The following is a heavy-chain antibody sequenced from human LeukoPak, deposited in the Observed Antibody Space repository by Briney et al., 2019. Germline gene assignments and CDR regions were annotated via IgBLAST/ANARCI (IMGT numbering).Heavy chain of an antibody. Sequence: ASVKVSCKASGGTFSSYAISWVRQAPGQGLEWMGWISAYNGNTNYAQKLQGRVTMTTDTSTSTAYMELRSLRSDDTAVYYCARMGSSGWFGTYYGMDVWGQGTTVTVSS. V-gene: IGHV1-18*01. J-gene: IGHJ6*02. D-gene: IGHD6-19*01. CDR3: ARMGSSGWFGTYYGMDV. CDR1: GGTFSSYA. CDR2: ISAYNGNT.